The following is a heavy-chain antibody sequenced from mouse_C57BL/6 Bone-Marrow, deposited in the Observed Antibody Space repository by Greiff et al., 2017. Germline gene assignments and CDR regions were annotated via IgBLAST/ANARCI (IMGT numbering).Heavy chain of an antibody. CDR3: AREGSNYYGSSPFAY. V-gene: IGHV5-4*01. D-gene: IGHD1-1*01. Sequence: EVQGVESGGGLVKPGGSLKLSCAASGFTFSSYAMSWVRQTPEKRLEWVATISDGGSYTYYPDNVKGRFTISRDNAKNNLYLQMSHLKSEDTAMYYCAREGSNYYGSSPFAYWGQGTLVTVSA. CDR2: ISDGGSYT. CDR1: GFTFSSYA. J-gene: IGHJ3*01.